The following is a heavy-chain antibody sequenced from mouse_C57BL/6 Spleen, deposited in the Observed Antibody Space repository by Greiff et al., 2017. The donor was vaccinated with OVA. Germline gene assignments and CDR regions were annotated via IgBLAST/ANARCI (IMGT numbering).Heavy chain of an antibody. CDR2: IYPGDGDT. D-gene: IGHD2-5*01. V-gene: IGHV1-80*01. CDR1: GYAFSSYW. J-gene: IGHJ2*01. CDR3: ARSESNYYFDC. Sequence: VQLQQSGAELVKPGASVKISCKASGYAFSSYWMNWVKQRPGKGLEWIGQIYPGDGDTNYNGKFKGKATLTADKSSSTAYMQLSSLTSEDSAVYFCARSESNYYFDCWGQGTTLTGSS.